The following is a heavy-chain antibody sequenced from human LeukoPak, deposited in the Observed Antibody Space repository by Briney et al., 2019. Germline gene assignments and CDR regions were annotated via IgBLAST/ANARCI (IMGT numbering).Heavy chain of an antibody. D-gene: IGHD3-10*01. CDR3: AKDAITELHYFDY. CDR2: ISWNSGSI. CDR1: GFTFDDYA. Sequence: GGSLRLSCAASGFTFDDYAMHWVRQAPGKGLEWVSGISWNSGSIGYADSVKGRFTTSRDNSKNTLYLQMNSLRAEDTAVYYCAKDAITELHYFDYWGQGTLVTVSS. V-gene: IGHV3-9*01. J-gene: IGHJ4*02.